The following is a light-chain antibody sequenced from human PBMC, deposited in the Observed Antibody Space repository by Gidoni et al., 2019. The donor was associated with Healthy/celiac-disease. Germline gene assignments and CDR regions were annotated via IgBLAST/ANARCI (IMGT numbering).Light chain of an antibody. CDR2: DAS. CDR1: QSVSSY. Sequence: EIVLTQSPATLSLSPGERATLSCRASQSVSSYFAWYQQKPGQAPRLLIYDASNRATGIPARFSGSGSGTDFALTISSLEPEDFAVYYCQQRSNWPPGATFGGGTKVEIK. J-gene: IGKJ4*01. V-gene: IGKV3-11*01. CDR3: QQRSNWPPGAT.